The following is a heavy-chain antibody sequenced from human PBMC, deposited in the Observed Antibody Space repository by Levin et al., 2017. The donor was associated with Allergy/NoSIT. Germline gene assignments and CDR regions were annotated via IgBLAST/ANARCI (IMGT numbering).Heavy chain of an antibody. CDR2: IGDDGNNE. CDR1: GFPLSSYG. CDR3: ATDGGDWSRNPYY. V-gene: IGHV3-33*01. D-gene: IGHD2-21*02. Sequence: LSGGSLRLSCAASGFPLSSYGMHWVRQAPGKGLEWVAVIGDDGNNEFYIESVKGRFTISRDDSKNTLYLQMNSLRVEDTAVYYCATDGGDWSRNPYYWGQGTLVTVSS. J-gene: IGHJ4*02.